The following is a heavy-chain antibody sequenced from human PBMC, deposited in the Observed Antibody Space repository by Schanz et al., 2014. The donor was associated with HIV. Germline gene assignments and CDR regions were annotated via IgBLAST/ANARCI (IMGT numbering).Heavy chain of an antibody. Sequence: QVQLVESGGGVVQPGKSLRLSCAASGFTFSSYGMHWVRQAPGKGLEWVVVIWYDGSKKYYGDSVKGRFNISRDNSKNTLYLQVNSLGAEDTAVYYCARDAASHSYGSTMDVWGQGTTVTVSS. CDR2: IWYDGSKK. J-gene: IGHJ6*02. CDR1: GFTFSSYG. D-gene: IGHD5-18*01. V-gene: IGHV3-33*01. CDR3: ARDAASHSYGSTMDV.